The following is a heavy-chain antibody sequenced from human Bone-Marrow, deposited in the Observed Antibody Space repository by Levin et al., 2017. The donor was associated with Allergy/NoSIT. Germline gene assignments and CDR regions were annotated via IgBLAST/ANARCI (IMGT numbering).Heavy chain of an antibody. CDR3: ARHRDAGHNNWFDP. Sequence: ASVKVSCKASGYSFTNHWIGWVRQMPGKGLEWVGIIYPGDSDTRYSPSFQGQVTISADKSISTAYLQWSSLKASDTAMYYCARHRDAGHNNWFDPWGQGTLVTVSS. D-gene: IGHD3-10*01. V-gene: IGHV5-51*01. CDR1: GYSFTNHW. J-gene: IGHJ5*02. CDR2: IYPGDSDT.